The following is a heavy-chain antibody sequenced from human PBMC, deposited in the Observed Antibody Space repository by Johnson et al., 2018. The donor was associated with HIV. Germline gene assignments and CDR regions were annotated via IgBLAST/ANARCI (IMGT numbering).Heavy chain of an antibody. J-gene: IGHJ3*02. D-gene: IGHD1-26*01. Sequence: VQLVESGGGLVQPGGSLRLSCAASGFTFSSYWMSWVSQAPGQGLEWVANIKQDGSEKYYVDSVKGRFTSSRDNSKNSLYLQMNSLRAEATAGYDCERNSPWELTAFDIWGQGVMVTVSS. CDR3: ERNSPWELTAFDI. CDR2: IKQDGSEK. V-gene: IGHV3-7*01. CDR1: GFTFSSYW.